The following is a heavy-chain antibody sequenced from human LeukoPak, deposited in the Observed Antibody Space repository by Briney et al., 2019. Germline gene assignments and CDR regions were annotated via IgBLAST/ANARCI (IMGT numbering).Heavy chain of an antibody. V-gene: IGHV3-23*01. CDR3: AKDLSWFDY. CDR1: GFTFSSYA. Sequence: GGSLRLSCAASGFTFSSYAMSWVRQAPGKGLEWVSAFSGSGGSTYYADSVKGRFTISRDTSKNTLSLQMNSLRAEDTAVYYCAKDLSWFDYWGQGTLVTVSS. CDR2: FSGSGGST. J-gene: IGHJ4*02.